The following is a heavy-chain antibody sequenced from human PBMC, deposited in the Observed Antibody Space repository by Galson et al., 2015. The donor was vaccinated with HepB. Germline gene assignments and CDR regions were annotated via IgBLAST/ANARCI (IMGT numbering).Heavy chain of an antibody. D-gene: IGHD5-24*01. J-gene: IGHJ6*02. Sequence: SCKASGGSFSSFAISWVRQAPGQGLEWMGGIMPVFAIVNYAQKFQDRVTITADTSTRTTTAYMELSSLTSDDTAVYYCARGMGDGNNLVRYYYYGMDAWGQGTTVTVSS. CDR1: GGSFSSFA. CDR3: ARGMGDGNNLVRYYYYGMDA. CDR2: IMPVFAIV. V-gene: IGHV1-69*17.